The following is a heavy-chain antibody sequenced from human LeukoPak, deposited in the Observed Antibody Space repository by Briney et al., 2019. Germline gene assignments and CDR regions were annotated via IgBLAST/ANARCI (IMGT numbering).Heavy chain of an antibody. V-gene: IGHV1-69*13. CDR1: GGTFSSYA. CDR2: IIPIFGTA. D-gene: IGHD3-10*01. J-gene: IGHJ5*02. CDR3: AHSFGEDNPDWFDP. Sequence: SVKVSCEASGGTFSSYAISWVRQAPGQGLEWMGGIIPIFGTANYAQKFQGRVTITADESTSTAYMELSSLRSGDTAVYYCAHSFGEDNPDWFDPWGQGTLVTVSS.